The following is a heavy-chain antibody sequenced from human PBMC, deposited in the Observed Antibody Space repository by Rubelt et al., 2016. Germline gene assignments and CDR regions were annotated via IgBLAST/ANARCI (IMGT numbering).Heavy chain of an antibody. CDR1: GFTFSSYA. V-gene: IGHV3-7*03. Sequence: LVQPGGSLRLSCAASGFTFSSYAMNWVRQAPGKGLEWVANIKQDGSEKYYVDSVKGRFTISRDNAKNSLYLDMNSLRAEDTALYYCAREGGAGYSLDSWGQGTLVAVSS. CDR2: IKQDGSEK. J-gene: IGHJ4*02. D-gene: IGHD3-9*01. CDR3: AREGGAGYSLDS.